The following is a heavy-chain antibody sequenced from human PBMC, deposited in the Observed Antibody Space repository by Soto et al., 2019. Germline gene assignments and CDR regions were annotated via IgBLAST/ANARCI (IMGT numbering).Heavy chain of an antibody. J-gene: IGHJ4*02. V-gene: IGHV1-69*08. CDR1: GGTFSSYT. Sequence: QVQLVQSGAEVKKPGSSVKVSCKASGGTFSSYTISWVRQAPGQGLEWMGRIIPILGIANYAQKFQGRVXIXXDNSTSTAYMELSSLRSEDTAVYYCAREKGVSFDYWGQGTLVTVSS. CDR2: IIPILGIA. D-gene: IGHD3-16*01. CDR3: AREKGVSFDY.